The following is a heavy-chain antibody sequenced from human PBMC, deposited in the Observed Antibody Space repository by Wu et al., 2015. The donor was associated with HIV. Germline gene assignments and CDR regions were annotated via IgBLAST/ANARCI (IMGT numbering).Heavy chain of an antibody. J-gene: IGHJ3*01. CDR2: ITPMFGTP. CDR3: ARDGTFYYDASGYSFDL. Sequence: QVQLVQSGAELKRPGSSVKISCQASGGTFSNYAINWVRQAPGQGLEWMGRITPMFGTPDYARKFRGRVKITADESITGYMELSGLTYEDTAVYYCARDGTFYYDASGYSFDLWGQGTMVTVSS. D-gene: IGHD3-22*01. CDR1: GGTFSNYA. V-gene: IGHV1-69*13.